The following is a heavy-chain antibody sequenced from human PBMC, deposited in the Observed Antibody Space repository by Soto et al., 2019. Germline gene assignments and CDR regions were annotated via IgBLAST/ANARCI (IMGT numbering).Heavy chain of an antibody. CDR1: GYSFTSYW. Sequence: GESLKISCKGSGYSFTSYWIAWVRQMPGKGLEWMGIIYPGDSDTRYSPSFQGQVTISVDKSIRTAYLQWSSLKASDTAMYYCARHVGYGDYSYYYYGMDVWGQGTTVTVS. D-gene: IGHD4-17*01. CDR2: IYPGDSDT. V-gene: IGHV5-51*01. J-gene: IGHJ6*02. CDR3: ARHVGYGDYSYYYYGMDV.